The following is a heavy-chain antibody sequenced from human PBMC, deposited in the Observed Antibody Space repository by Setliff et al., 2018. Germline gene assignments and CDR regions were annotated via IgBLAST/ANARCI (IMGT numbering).Heavy chain of an antibody. J-gene: IGHJ5*02. Sequence: PSETLSLTCTVSGGAIGNNTYYWGWIRRPPGKGLEWIGYIDTGGSTTYNPSLKCPVTLSLDTSKNHLSLNLTPVTAADTDVYYCARDVWGAGTGWFDPWGLGILVTVSS. V-gene: IGHV4-61*05. D-gene: IGHD1-1*01. CDR2: IDTGGST. CDR1: GGAIGNNTYY. CDR3: ARDVWGAGTGWFDP.